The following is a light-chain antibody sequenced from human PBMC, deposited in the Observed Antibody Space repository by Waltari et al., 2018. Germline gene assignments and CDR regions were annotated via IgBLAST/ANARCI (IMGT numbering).Light chain of an antibody. Sequence: SYVLTQPPSVSVAPGKTATITFGGNNIGSKSVHWYQQKPGQAPVLVMYYDSDRPSGTPERFSGSNSGNTATLTISRVEAGDEADYYCHVWDSYSDHAVFGGGTQLTVL. CDR1: NIGSKS. J-gene: IGLJ7*01. V-gene: IGLV3-21*04. CDR3: HVWDSYSDHAV. CDR2: YDS.